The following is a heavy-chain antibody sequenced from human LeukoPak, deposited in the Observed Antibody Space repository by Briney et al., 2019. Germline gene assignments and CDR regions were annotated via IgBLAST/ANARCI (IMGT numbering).Heavy chain of an antibody. CDR3: ATGYSDSLRSPLDS. CDR2: ISGRGGNT. J-gene: IGHJ5*01. V-gene: IGHV3-23*01. CDR1: GFTFTTYA. Sequence: GGSLRLSCVASGFTFTTYAMSWVRQAPGKGLEWVSSISGRGGNTYYADSVKGRFTISRDGSKNTLFLQMNSLRAEDTAVYYCATGYSDSLRSPLDSWGQGTLVTVSS. D-gene: IGHD3-22*01.